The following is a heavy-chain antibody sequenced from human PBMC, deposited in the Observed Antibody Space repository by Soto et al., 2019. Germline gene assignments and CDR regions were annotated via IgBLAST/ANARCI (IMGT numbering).Heavy chain of an antibody. Sequence: ASVKVSCKASGYTFTNYGINWVRQAPGQGLEWMGMLSPSGISTTYAQKFQDRVTLTRDTATSTLYMELSSLRSEDTTVYYCARDLGGWTDYWGQGTLVTVSS. CDR3: ARDLGGWTDY. J-gene: IGHJ4*02. CDR1: GYTFTNYG. CDR2: LSPSGIST. V-gene: IGHV1-46*01. D-gene: IGHD6-19*01.